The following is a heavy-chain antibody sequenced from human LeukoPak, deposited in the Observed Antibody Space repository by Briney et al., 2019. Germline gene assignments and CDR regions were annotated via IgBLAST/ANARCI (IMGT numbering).Heavy chain of an antibody. CDR3: AKDMIRGASDH. D-gene: IGHD3-10*01. CDR1: CFKFSDFW. V-gene: IGHV3-74*01. CDR2: INPDGRAT. J-gene: IGHJ4*02. Sequence: GGSLRNSRSASCFKFSDFWLHWFRQVPGKGLMWVSHINPDGRATNYADSVKGRFFMSRDDAKNKLYLQMNSLRDEDTALYYCAKDMIRGASDHWGQGILVTVSS.